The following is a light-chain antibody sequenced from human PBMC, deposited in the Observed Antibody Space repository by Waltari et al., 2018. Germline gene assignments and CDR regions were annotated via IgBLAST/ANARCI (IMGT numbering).Light chain of an antibody. Sequence: DIVMTQSPDSLAVSLGERATINCKSSQSVLYSSNNKNYLAWYQQKPGQPPKLLLYWASTRESGVPDRFSGGGSGTDFTLTSSSLQSEDVAVYYCQQYYSTPTFGQGTKVEIK. CDR3: QQYYSTPT. J-gene: IGKJ1*01. CDR1: QSVLYSSNNKNY. V-gene: IGKV4-1*01. CDR2: WAS.